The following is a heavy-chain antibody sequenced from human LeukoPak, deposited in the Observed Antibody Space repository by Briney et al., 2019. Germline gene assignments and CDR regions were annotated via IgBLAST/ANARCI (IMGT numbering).Heavy chain of an antibody. Sequence: GGSLRLSCTASRVPVRRNYMSSVRQAPGKGLEWVSGIYSGGHISCADSVKGRFTISRDTSKNTLDLQMNSLRAEDTAVYFCAREAQGDWYFDLWGGGTLVTVSS. CDR2: IYSGGHI. CDR3: AREAQGDWYFDL. D-gene: IGHD3-16*01. CDR1: RVPVRRNY. V-gene: IGHV3-53*01. J-gene: IGHJ2*01.